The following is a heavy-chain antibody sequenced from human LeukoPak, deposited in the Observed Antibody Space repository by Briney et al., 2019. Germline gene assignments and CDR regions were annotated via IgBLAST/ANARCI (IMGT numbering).Heavy chain of an antibody. J-gene: IGHJ4*02. CDR1: GFTVSSNY. CDR3: ARGWIAVAAELYYFDY. Sequence: GGSLRLSCAASGFTVSSNYMSWVRQAPGKGLEWVSVIYSGGSTYYADSVKGRFTISRDNSKNTLYLQMNSLRAEDTAVYYCARGWIAVAAELYYFDYWGQGTLVTVSS. CDR2: IYSGGST. D-gene: IGHD6-19*01. V-gene: IGHV3-53*01.